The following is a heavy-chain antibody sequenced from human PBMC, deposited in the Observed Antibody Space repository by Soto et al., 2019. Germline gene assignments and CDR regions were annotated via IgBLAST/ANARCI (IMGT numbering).Heavy chain of an antibody. CDR1: GYTFTRYY. CDR2: INAGNGNT. J-gene: IGHJ3*02. D-gene: IGHD1-7*01. Sequence: ASMKVSCKGSGYTFTRYYIQLGRPAPGQRLEWMGWINAGNGNTKYSQKFQGRVTITRDTSASTAYMELSSLRSEDTAVYYCASGHWNYGLGAFDIWGQGTMVTVSS. V-gene: IGHV1-3*01. CDR3: ASGHWNYGLGAFDI.